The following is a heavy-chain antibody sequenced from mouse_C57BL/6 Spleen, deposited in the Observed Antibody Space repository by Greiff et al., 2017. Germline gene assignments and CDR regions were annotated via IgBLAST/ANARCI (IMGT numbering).Heavy chain of an antibody. CDR2: IDPSDSYT. V-gene: IGHV1-59*01. CDR1: GYTFTSYW. D-gene: IGHD2-2*01. CDR3: ASGLRRRGYYAMDY. Sequence: QVHVKQSGAELVRPGTSVKLSCKASGYTFTSYWMHWVKQRPGQGLEWIGVIDPSDSYTNYNQKFKGKATLTVDTSSSTAYMQLSSLTSEDSAVYYCASGLRRRGYYAMDYWGQGTSVTVSS. J-gene: IGHJ4*01.